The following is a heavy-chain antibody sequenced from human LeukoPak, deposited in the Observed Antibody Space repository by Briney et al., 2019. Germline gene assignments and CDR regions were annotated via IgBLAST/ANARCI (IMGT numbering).Heavy chain of an antibody. CDR2: IYPGDSDT. CDR3: ARRDHSSDSSGRYLTFDI. CDR1: ADDVTRWW. V-gene: IGHV5-51*01. D-gene: IGHD3-22*01. J-gene: IGHJ3*02. Sequence: GESLKISCLVYADDVTRWWVACVRQMPGKGLEFMAIIYPGDSDTKYSPSFQGHVTISTDNSINTAYLQWSSLKASDTAMYYCARRDHSSDSSGRYLTFDIWGQGTMVTVSS.